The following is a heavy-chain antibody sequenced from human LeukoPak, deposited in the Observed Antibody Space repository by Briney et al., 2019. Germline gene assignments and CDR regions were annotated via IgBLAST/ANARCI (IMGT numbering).Heavy chain of an antibody. V-gene: IGHV4-39*07. CDR2: VYYDGGT. CDR3: ARVPLHYHYGLGQFHP. J-gene: IGHJ5*02. Sequence: PSETLSLTCTVSGGFITSNSDCWGWIRQPPGKGLEWIGSVYYDGGTHYNPSLKSRVTISVETSKNQFSLRLSSVTAAATAVYYCARVPLHYHYGLGQFHPWGQGTLVTVSS. CDR1: GGFITSNSDC. D-gene: IGHD3-10*01.